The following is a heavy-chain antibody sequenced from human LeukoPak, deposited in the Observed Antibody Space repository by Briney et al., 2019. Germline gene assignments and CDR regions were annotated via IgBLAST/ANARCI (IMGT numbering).Heavy chain of an antibody. CDR2: IKEDGSAK. J-gene: IGHJ4*02. V-gene: IGHV3-7*03. CDR3: ARAGRWYLDY. Sequence: GGSLRLSCAASGFTFSSYSMNWVRQAPGKGLEWVANIKEDGSAKYYVDSVKGRFTISRDNAKNSLYLQMNSLRAEDTAVYYCARAGRWYLDYWGQGTLVTVS. CDR1: GFTFSSYS. D-gene: IGHD4-23*01.